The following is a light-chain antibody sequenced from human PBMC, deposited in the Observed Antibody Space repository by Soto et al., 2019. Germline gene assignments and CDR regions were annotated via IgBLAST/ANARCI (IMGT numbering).Light chain of an antibody. J-gene: IGLJ3*02. CDR1: SSNIGAGYD. CDR3: QSYDSSLSGSV. V-gene: IGLV1-40*01. Sequence: QSVLTQPPSVSGAPGQRVTISCTGSSSNIGAGYDVHWYQQLPGTAPKLLIYGHSNRPSGVPDRFSGSKSGTSASLAITGLQAEDEADYNCQSYDSSLSGSVFGGGTKLTVL. CDR2: GHS.